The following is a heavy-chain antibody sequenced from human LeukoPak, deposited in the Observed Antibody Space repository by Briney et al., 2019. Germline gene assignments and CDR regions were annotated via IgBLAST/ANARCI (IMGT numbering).Heavy chain of an antibody. CDR1: GGTFSSYA. CDR3: AREGVVGATNYFDY. CDR2: INPNSGGT. D-gene: IGHD1-26*01. J-gene: IGHJ4*02. V-gene: IGHV1-2*02. Sequence: GASVKVSCKASGGTFSSYAISWVRQAPGQGLEWMGWINPNSGGTNYAQKFQGRVTMTRDTSISTAYMELSRLRSDNTAVYYCAREGVVGATNYFDYWGQGTLVTVSS.